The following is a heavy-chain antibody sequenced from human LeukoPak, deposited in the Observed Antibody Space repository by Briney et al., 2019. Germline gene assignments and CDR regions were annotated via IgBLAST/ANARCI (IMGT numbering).Heavy chain of an antibody. CDR1: GYTLTELS. D-gene: IGHD3-22*01. V-gene: IGHV1-24*01. Sequence: VASVKVSCKVSGYTLTELSMHWVRQAPGKGLEWMGGFDPEDGETIYAQKFQGRVTMTEDTSTDTAYMELSSLRSEDTAVYYCARGFLGGYYFDYWGQGTLVTVSS. CDR3: ARGFLGGYYFDY. J-gene: IGHJ4*02. CDR2: FDPEDGET.